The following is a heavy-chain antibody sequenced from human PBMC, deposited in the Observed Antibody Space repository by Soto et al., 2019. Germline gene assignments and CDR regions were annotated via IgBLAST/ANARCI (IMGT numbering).Heavy chain of an antibody. CDR3: ARDRVSGSFVYSGMDV. CDR2: IYYSGST. CDR1: GGSISSYY. J-gene: IGHJ6*02. Sequence: SETLSLTCTVSGGSISSYYWSWIRQPPGKGLEWIGYIYYSGSTNYNPSLKSRVTISVDTSKNQFSLKLSSVTAADTAVYYCARDRVSGSFVYSGMDVWGQGTTVTVSS. V-gene: IGHV4-59*01. D-gene: IGHD3-10*01.